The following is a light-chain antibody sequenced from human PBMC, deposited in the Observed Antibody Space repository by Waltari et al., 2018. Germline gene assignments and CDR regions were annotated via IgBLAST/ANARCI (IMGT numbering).Light chain of an antibody. J-gene: IGKJ1*01. Sequence: DMVMTQTPLSSPVTLGQPATISCRSSQSLLHSEGNTYLSWLQQRPGQPPRLLIYKISNRFSWVPDRFSGSGAGTDFTLKISRVEAEDVGVYYCMQTTQLWTLGQGTTVEIK. CDR1: QSLLHSEGNTY. V-gene: IGKV2-24*01. CDR2: KIS. CDR3: MQTTQLWT.